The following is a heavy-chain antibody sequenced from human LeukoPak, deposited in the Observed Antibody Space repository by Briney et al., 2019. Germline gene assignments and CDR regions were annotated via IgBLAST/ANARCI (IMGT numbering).Heavy chain of an antibody. J-gene: IGHJ4*02. CDR3: LGYYYDSSGSHFDY. V-gene: IGHV5-51*01. D-gene: IGHD3-22*01. CDR2: IFPGDSDT. Sequence: GESLKISCKGSGFPFTSYWIGWVRQMPGKGLEWMGIIFPGDSDTRYSPSFQGQVTISVDKSISTAYLQWSSLKASDTAMYYCLGYYYDSSGSHFDYWGQGTLVTVSS. CDR1: GFPFTSYW.